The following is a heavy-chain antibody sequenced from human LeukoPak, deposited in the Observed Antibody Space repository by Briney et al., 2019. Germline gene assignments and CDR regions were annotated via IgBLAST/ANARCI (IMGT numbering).Heavy chain of an antibody. V-gene: IGHV4-34*01. CDR2: INHSGST. D-gene: IGHD3-22*01. Sequence: PSETLSLTCAVYGGSFSGYYWSWIRQPPGKGLEWMGEINHSGSTNYNPSLKSRVTISVDTSKNQFSLKLSSVTAADTAVYYCARSIRPYYYDSSGYYWGQGTLVTVSS. CDR3: ARSIRPYYYDSSGYY. CDR1: GGSFSGYY. J-gene: IGHJ4*02.